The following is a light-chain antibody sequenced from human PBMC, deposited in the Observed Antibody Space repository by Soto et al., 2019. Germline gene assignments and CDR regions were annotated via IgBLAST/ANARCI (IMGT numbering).Light chain of an antibody. V-gene: IGKV3-15*01. CDR2: GAS. J-gene: IGKJ4*01. CDR1: QSITTN. CDR3: QQYNDWPPLT. Sequence: EKVLTQSPVTLSVSPGERATLSCRASQSITTNLAWYQQKPGQAPRLLIFGASNRATGIPARFSGSGSGTEFSLPISSLQSEDSAIYYCQQYNDWPPLTFGGGTKVEI.